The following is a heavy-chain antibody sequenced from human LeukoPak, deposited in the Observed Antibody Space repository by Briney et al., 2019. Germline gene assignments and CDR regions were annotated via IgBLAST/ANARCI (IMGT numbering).Heavy chain of an antibody. CDR3: AREPTYTSSWYATCDY. Sequence: GGSLRLSCAASGFTFDDYGMSCVRHAPGKGLECVSNVNWNGDSTGYADSVKGRFTISRDNGKNSLYLQMNSLRAEDTALYYCAREPTYTSSWYATCDYWGQGIQVTVSS. CDR2: VNWNGDST. CDR1: GFTFDDYG. D-gene: IGHD6-13*01. V-gene: IGHV3-20*04. J-gene: IGHJ4*02.